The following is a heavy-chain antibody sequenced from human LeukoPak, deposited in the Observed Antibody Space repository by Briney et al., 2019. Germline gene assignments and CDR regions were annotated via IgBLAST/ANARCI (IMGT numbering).Heavy chain of an antibody. CDR1: GFTFSTSW. CDR2: IKQDGSET. Sequence: PGVSLRLSCIASGFTFSTSWMTWVRQAPGKGLEWVANIKQDGSETHYVDSVKGRFTISRDNAENSLYLQMNSLRAEDTAVYYCARASEQWLVHYYYYYMDVWGKGTTVTVSS. J-gene: IGHJ6*03. V-gene: IGHV3-7*04. CDR3: ARASEQWLVHYYYYYMDV. D-gene: IGHD6-19*01.